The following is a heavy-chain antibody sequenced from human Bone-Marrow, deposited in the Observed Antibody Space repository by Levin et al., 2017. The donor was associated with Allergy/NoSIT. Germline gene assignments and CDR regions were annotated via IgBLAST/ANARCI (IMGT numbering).Heavy chain of an antibody. D-gene: IGHD4-23*01. CDR2: IHPSDSHA. V-gene: IGHV5-51*01. J-gene: IGHJ6*02. CDR3: ARHSYCADSDAPYYFYGMDV. Sequence: GESLKISCKGAGYDFTKYWIGLVRQMPGKGLEWIGIIHPSDSHARYSPAFQGQVTISADKSITTAYLQWSSLKASETARFYCARHSYCADSDAPYYFYGMDVWGQGTAVTVSS. CDR1: GYDFTKYW.